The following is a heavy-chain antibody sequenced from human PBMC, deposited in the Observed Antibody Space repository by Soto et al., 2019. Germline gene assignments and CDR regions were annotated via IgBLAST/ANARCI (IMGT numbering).Heavy chain of an antibody. D-gene: IGHD2-15*01. CDR1: GYTFTSYG. V-gene: IGHV1-18*04. J-gene: IGHJ5*02. CDR3: ARLARFCSGGSCYSTWFDP. Sequence: QVQLVQSGAEAKKPGASVKVSCKASGYTFTSYGISWVRQAPGQGLEWMGWISAYNGNTNYAQKLQGRVTMTTDTSTSTAYMELRSLRSDDTAVYYCARLARFCSGGSCYSTWFDPWGQGTLVTVSS. CDR2: ISAYNGNT.